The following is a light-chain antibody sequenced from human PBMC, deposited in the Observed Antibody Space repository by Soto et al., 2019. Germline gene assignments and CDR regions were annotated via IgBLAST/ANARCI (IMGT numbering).Light chain of an antibody. J-gene: IGKJ1*01. Sequence: DIQMTQSPSTLSGSVGDRVTITCRASQTISSWLAWYQQKPGKAPKLLIYDASSVESGVPSRFSGSVSGTEFTLTSSSLQPDDFATYYCQQYNSYSTFGQGTKVDIK. CDR1: QTISSW. V-gene: IGKV1-5*01. CDR2: DAS. CDR3: QQYNSYST.